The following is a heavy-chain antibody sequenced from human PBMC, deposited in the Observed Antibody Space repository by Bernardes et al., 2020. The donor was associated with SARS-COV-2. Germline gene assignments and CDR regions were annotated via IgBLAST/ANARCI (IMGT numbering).Heavy chain of an antibody. V-gene: IGHV4-4*02. CDR1: GGSIISSNR. Sequence: SETLSLTCVVSGGSIISSNRWSWVRQPPGKGLEWIGEIYHSGRTNYNPSLKSRVTISVDKSKNQFSLNVSSVTAADTAVYYCARLSSSGWTGGYYWGQGTLVTVTS. CDR3: ARLSSSGWTGGYY. CDR2: IYHSGRT. J-gene: IGHJ4*02. D-gene: IGHD6-19*01.